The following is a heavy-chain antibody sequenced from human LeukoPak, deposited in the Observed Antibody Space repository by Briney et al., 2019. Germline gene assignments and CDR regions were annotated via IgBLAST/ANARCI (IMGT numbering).Heavy chain of an antibody. CDR2: ISFDGNDK. V-gene: IGHV3-30*03. Sequence: GGSLRLSCAASGFTFSGYGMHWVRQAPGRGLEWVAVISFDGNDKHYADAVKGRFTVSRDNSRNTLYLQMNSLRDEDTAVYYCARELYGKSWYEYWGQGILLTVSS. CDR1: GFTFSGYG. J-gene: IGHJ4*02. CDR3: ARELYGKSWYEY. D-gene: IGHD6-13*01.